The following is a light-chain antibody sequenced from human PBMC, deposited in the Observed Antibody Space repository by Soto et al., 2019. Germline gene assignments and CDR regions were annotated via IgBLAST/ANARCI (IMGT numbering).Light chain of an antibody. J-gene: IGKJ2*01. CDR1: QSVSTS. CDR2: DAS. CDR3: QQRSSWPPYT. V-gene: IGKV3-11*01. Sequence: ESVLTHSPATLSLSPGERATPSCRASQSVSTSLACSQQKPAQAPRLRVYDASTMATGIPARFSGSGSGTDFTLTISSLEPEDFAVYYCQQRSSWPPYTFGQGTKLQIK.